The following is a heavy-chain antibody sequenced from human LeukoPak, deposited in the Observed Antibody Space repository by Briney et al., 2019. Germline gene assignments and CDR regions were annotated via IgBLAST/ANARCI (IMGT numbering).Heavy chain of an antibody. CDR3: TRSGRNYGDNPFVDDAFDM. D-gene: IGHD4-23*01. V-gene: IGHV3-73*01. CDR1: GFSFSDSA. CDR2: IRRKPNSYAT. Sequence: PGGSLRLSCAASGFSFSDSAMHWVRQASGKGLEWVGRIRRKPNSYATAYVASVKGRFTISRDDSKNTAYLEMNSLKTEDTAVYYCTRSGRNYGDNPFVDDAFDMWGQGTMVTVSS. J-gene: IGHJ3*02.